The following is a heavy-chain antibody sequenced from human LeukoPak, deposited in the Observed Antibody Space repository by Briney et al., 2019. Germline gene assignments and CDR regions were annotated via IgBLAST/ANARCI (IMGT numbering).Heavy chain of an antibody. CDR1: GFTLSTYW. J-gene: IGHJ4*02. CDR3: VRGRFRSSGGCYGDY. Sequence: GGSLRLSCAASGFTLSTYWMHWVRQGPGKGLVWVSRINSDGSSTSYADSVKGRFTISRDNAKNTVYLQMNSLRAEDTAVYYCVRGRFRSSGGCYGDYWGQGTLVTVSS. CDR2: INSDGSST. V-gene: IGHV3-74*01. D-gene: IGHD2-15*01.